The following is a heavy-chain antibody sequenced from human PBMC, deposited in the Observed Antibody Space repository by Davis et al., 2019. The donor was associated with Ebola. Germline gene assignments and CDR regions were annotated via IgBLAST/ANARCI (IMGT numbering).Heavy chain of an antibody. CDR3: ARASITIFGVVTLDDAFDI. J-gene: IGHJ3*02. CDR1: GYTFTSYD. CDR2: MNPNSGNT. D-gene: IGHD3-3*01. Sequence: ASVKVSCKASGYTFTSYDINWVRQATGQGLEWMGWMNPNSGNTGYAQKFQGRVTITRNTSISTAYMELSSLRSEDTAVYYCARASITIFGVVTLDDAFDIWGQGTMVTVSS. V-gene: IGHV1-8*03.